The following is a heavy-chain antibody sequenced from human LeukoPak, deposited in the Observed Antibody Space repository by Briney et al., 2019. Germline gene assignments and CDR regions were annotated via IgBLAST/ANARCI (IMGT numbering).Heavy chain of an antibody. CDR2: ISSSGSTI. CDR3: ARSLVVGATYPYH. CDR1: GFTFSSYE. Sequence: TGGSLRLSCAASGFTFSSYEMNWVRQAPGKGLEWVSYISSSGSTIYYADSVKGRFTISRDNAKNSLYLQLNSLRAEDTAAYYCARSLVVGATYPYHWGQGTLVTVSS. D-gene: IGHD1-26*01. J-gene: IGHJ5*02. V-gene: IGHV3-48*03.